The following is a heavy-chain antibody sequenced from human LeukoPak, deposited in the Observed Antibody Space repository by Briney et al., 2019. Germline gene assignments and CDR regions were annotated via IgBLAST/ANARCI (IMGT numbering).Heavy chain of an antibody. Sequence: GGSLRLSCDASGFIISDYYMSWIRQSPGKGLEWLSYITSGGASTNYADSVRGRFTISRDKARNSVALQLNSLRAEDTAVYYCTRQRRGTYYAFDSWGQGTLVTVSS. V-gene: IGHV3-11*01. CDR1: GFIISDYY. CDR3: TRQRRGTYYAFDS. J-gene: IGHJ4*02. CDR2: ITSGGAST. D-gene: IGHD3-16*01.